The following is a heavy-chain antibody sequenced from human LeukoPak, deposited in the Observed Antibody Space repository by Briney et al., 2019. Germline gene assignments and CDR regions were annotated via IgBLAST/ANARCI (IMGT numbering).Heavy chain of an antibody. J-gene: IGHJ6*02. Sequence: GGSLRLSCAASGFTFSDYYMSWIRQAPGKGLEWVSYISSSGSTIYYADSVKGRFTISRDNAKYSLYLQMNSLRAEDTAVYYCARDDSSGYLYYYYYGMDVWGQGTTVTVSS. CDR3: ARDDSSGYLYYYYYGMDV. CDR1: GFTFSDYY. V-gene: IGHV3-11*01. CDR2: ISSSGSTI. D-gene: IGHD3-22*01.